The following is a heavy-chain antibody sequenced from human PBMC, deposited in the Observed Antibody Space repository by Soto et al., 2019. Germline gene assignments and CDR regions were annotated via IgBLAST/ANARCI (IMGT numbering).Heavy chain of an antibody. D-gene: IGHD4-17*01. V-gene: IGHV3-30*18. CDR1: GFTFSSYG. J-gene: IGHJ6*02. CDR2: ISYDGSNK. Sequence: GGSLRLSCAASGFTFSSYGMHWGRQSPGKGLEWVAVISYDGSNKYYADSVKGRFTISRDNSKNTLYLQMNSLRAEDTAVYYCAKEYGDTIYYYGMDVWGQGTTVTVSS. CDR3: AKEYGDTIYYYGMDV.